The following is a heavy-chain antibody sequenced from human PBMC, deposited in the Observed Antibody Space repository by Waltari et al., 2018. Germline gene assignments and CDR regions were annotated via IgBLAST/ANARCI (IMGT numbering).Heavy chain of an antibody. CDR2: IYYSGST. V-gene: IGHV4-39*07. D-gene: IGHD6-13*01. Sequence: QLQLQESGPGLVKPSETLSLTCTVSGGSISSSSYYWGWIRQPPGKGLEWIGSIYYSGSTYYNPSRKSRVTISVDTSKNQFSLKLSSVTAADTAVYYWARGPVRTYSSSWYLDYWGQGTLVTVSS. CDR3: ARGPVRTYSSSWYLDY. CDR1: GGSISSSSYY. J-gene: IGHJ4*02.